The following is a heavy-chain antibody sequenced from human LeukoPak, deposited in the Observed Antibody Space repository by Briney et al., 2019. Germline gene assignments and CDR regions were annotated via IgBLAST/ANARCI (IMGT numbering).Heavy chain of an antibody. J-gene: IGHJ4*02. Sequence: PGGSLRLSCAASGFTFSSYAMHWVRQAPGKGLEWVAVISYNGGNKYYADSVKGRFTISRDNSKNTLYLQMNSLRAEDTAVYYCARVSSIAVADYWGQGTLVTVSS. CDR3: ARVSSIAVADY. CDR2: ISYNGGNK. V-gene: IGHV3-30-3*01. D-gene: IGHD6-19*01. CDR1: GFTFSSYA.